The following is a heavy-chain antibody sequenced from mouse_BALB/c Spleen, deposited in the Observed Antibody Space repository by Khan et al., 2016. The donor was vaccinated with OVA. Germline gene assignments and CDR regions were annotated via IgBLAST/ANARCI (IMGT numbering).Heavy chain of an antibody. CDR3: DRVVDK. V-gene: IGHV2-9*02. CDR1: GYSLTSYG. Sequence: VQLQESGPGLVAPSQSLSITCTVSGYSLTSYGVHWVRQPPGKGLEWLGVIWAGGSTNYNSALLSRLSISTHNSKSQVFLKMNSLQTDDTDMYYCDRVVDKWGQGTTLTVSS. CDR2: IWAGGST. J-gene: IGHJ2*01.